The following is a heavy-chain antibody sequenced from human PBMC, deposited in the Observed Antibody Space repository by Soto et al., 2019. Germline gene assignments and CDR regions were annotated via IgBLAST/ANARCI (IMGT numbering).Heavy chain of an antibody. D-gene: IGHD6-6*01. CDR1: GGSISSYY. Sequence: PSETLSLTCTVSGGSISSYYGSWIRQPPGKGLEWIGYIYHSGSTYYNPSLKSRVTISVDRSKNQFSLKLSSVTAADTVVYYCAGGIAARPLGYWGQGTLVTVSS. CDR3: AGGIAARPLGY. CDR2: IYHSGST. V-gene: IGHV4-59*04. J-gene: IGHJ4*02.